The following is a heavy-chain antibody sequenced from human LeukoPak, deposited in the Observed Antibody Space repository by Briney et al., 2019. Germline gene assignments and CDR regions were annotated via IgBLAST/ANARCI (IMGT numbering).Heavy chain of an antibody. Sequence: PSETLSLTCTVSGGPISSYYWSWIRQPAGKGLEWIGRIYTSGTTNYNPSLKSRVTMSVDTSKNQFSLKLSSVNAADTAVYYCAREVLMARRGDSGYDPWGKGTQVTVPS. J-gene: IGHJ5*02. D-gene: IGHD5-12*01. CDR1: GGPISSYY. CDR3: AREVLMARRGDSGYDP. CDR2: IYTSGTT. V-gene: IGHV4-4*07.